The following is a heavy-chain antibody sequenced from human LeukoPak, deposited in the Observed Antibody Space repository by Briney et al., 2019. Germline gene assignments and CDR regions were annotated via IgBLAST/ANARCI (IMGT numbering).Heavy chain of an antibody. CDR1: GFTFNTYA. CDR2: ISGSGDNT. CDR3: ARRAGAYSHPYDY. J-gene: IGHJ4*02. D-gene: IGHD4/OR15-4a*01. Sequence: GGSLRLSCSASGFTFNTYAINWVRQAPGKGLEWVSLISGSGDNTHYSDSVKGRFTISRDNSKNTLYLQMNSLRAEDTAVYYCARRAGAYSHPYDYWGQGTLVTVSS. V-gene: IGHV3-23*01.